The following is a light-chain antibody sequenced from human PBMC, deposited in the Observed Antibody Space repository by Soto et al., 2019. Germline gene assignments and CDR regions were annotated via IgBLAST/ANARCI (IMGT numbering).Light chain of an antibody. CDR3: QQYNNWPPLT. CDR1: QSISRN. CDR2: GAS. Sequence: EIVMTQSPATLSLSPGERATLSCRASQSISRNLAWYQRKPDQAPRLLIYGASTRATGIPARFSGSGSGTEFTLTISSLQSEDSALYYCQQYNNWPPLTFGGGTTVEIK. V-gene: IGKV3-15*01. J-gene: IGKJ4*01.